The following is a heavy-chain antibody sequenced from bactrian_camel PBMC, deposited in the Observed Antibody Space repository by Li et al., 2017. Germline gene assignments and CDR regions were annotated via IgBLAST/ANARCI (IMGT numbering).Heavy chain of an antibody. D-gene: IGHD2*01. J-gene: IGHJ6*01. CDR1: GYTQRSGC. Sequence: DVQLVESGGGSVQAGGSLSLSCAARGYTQRSGCLAWFRQVPGKEREMVAHIQDDGMKHYGGTAKGRFTISKAVAKDTLDLRMTSLKPEDSGMYHCAVDGPVAFCSDYPSVFGGWGKGTQVTVS. CDR3: AVDGPVAFCSDYPSVFGG. CDR2: IQDDGMK. V-gene: IGHV3S67*01.